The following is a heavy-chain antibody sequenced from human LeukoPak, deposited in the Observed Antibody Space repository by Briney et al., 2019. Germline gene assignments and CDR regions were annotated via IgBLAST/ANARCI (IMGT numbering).Heavy chain of an antibody. D-gene: IGHD1-26*01. Sequence: GRSLRLSCAASGFIFSTYGMHWVRQAPGKGLEWVAAVWPGGNNKYYSDSMKGRLTISRDNSKNTLYLQMKSLRAEDTAVYYCAKDGQVGAIGYFDYRGQGTLVTVSS. V-gene: IGHV3-33*03. CDR2: VWPGGNNK. CDR3: AKDGQVGAIGYFDY. CDR1: GFIFSTYG. J-gene: IGHJ4*02.